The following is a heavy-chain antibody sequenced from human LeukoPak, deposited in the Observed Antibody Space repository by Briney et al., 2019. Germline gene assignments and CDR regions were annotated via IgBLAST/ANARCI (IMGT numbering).Heavy chain of an antibody. CDR3: TTEAPGNAFDI. CDR1: GFTFSNAW. CDR2: IKSKTDGGTT. J-gene: IGHJ3*02. D-gene: IGHD1-14*01. V-gene: IGHV3-15*01. Sequence: GGSLRLSCAASGFTFSNAWMSWVRQAPGKGLEWVGRIKSKTDGGTTDYAAPVKGRFTISRDDSKNTLYLQMSSLKTEDTAVYYCTTEAPGNAFDIWGQGTMVTVSS.